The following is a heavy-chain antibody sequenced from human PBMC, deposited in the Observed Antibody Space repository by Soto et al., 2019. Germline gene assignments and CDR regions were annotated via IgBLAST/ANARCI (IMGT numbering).Heavy chain of an antibody. Sequence: SVKVSCKASGGTFSSYAISWVRQAPGQGLEWMGGIIPIFGTANYAQKFQGRVTITADESTSTAYMELSSLRSEDTAVYYCARDRRITMARGVISSGMDVWGQGTTVTVSS. CDR3: ARDRRITMARGVISSGMDV. CDR1: GGTFSSYA. D-gene: IGHD3-10*01. V-gene: IGHV1-69*13. J-gene: IGHJ6*02. CDR2: IIPIFGTA.